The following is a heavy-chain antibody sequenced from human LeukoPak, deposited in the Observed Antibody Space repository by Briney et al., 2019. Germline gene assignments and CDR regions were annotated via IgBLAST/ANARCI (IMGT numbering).Heavy chain of an antibody. CDR1: GFTFSSYT. D-gene: IGHD3-16*01. CDR3: GTMINYRPFDY. V-gene: IGHV3-30*04. CDR2: ISYDGNSK. J-gene: IGHJ4*02. Sequence: GGSLRLSCAASGFTFSSYTMHWVRQAPGTGLQWVAVISYDGNSKFYADSVRGRFTISRDSSKNTLYLEMNSLRPGDTATRKGGTMINYRPFDYWGQGTLVTVSS.